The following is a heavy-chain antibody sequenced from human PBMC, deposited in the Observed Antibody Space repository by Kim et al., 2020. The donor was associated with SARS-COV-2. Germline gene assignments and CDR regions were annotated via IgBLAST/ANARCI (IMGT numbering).Heavy chain of an antibody. V-gene: IGHV4-34*01. D-gene: IGHD6-19*01. Sequence: TNYNPSLKSRVTISVDTSKNQFSLKRSSVTAADTAVYYCARGGSSGWFDPWGQGTLVTVSS. CDR2: T. CDR3: ARGGSSGWFDP. J-gene: IGHJ5*02.